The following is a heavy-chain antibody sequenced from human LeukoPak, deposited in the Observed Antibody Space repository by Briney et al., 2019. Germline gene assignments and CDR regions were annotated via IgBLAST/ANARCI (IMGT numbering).Heavy chain of an antibody. D-gene: IGHD3-10*01. Sequence: SETLSLTCTVSGGSISSYYWSWIRQPPGKELEWIGYIYYSGSTNYNPSLKSRVTISVDTSKNQFSLKLSSVTAADTAVYYCARGGKGSDGFDYWGQGTLVTVSS. CDR3: ARGGKGSDGFDY. J-gene: IGHJ4*02. V-gene: IGHV4-59*01. CDR2: IYYSGST. CDR1: GGSISSYY.